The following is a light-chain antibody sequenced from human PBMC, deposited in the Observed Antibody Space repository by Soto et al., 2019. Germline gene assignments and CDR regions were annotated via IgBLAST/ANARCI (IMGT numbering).Light chain of an antibody. V-gene: IGKV3-11*01. CDR3: QQRSNWPQIT. CDR2: DAS. Sequence: VLTQSPVTNSHSAADTTTLCCXXXQSVSNNYLAWYQQKPGQAPRLLIYDASNRATGIPARFSGSGSGTDFTLTISSLEPEDFAVYYCQQRSNWPQITFGPGTKVDIK. J-gene: IGKJ3*01. CDR1: QSVSNNY.